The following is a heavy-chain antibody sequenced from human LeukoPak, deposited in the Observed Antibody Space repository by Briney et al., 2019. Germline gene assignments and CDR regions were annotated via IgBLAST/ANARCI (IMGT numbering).Heavy chain of an antibody. CDR2: NHHTGST. D-gene: IGHD6-13*01. V-gene: IGHV4-34*01. CDR3: ARGIAAAGTFLVRNWYFDL. J-gene: IGHJ2*01. CDR1: GGSFSGYY. Sequence: SETLSLTCAVYGGSFSGYYWSWIRQPPGKGLEWIGENHHTGSTMYNPSLKSRVTISVDTSKNQFSLRLSSVTAADTAVYYCARGIAAAGTFLVRNWYFDLWGRGTLVTVSS.